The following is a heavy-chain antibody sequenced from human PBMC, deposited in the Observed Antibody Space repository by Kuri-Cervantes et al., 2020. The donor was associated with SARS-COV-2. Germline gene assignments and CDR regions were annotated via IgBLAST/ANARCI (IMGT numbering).Heavy chain of an antibody. J-gene: IGHJ3*02. CDR1: GFTFSSYA. D-gene: IGHD4-17*01. V-gene: IGHV3-23*01. Sequence: GGSLRLSCAASGFTFSSYAMSWVRQAPGKGLEWVSAISGSGGSTYYADSVKGRFTISRDNSKNTLHLQMNSLRAEDTAVYYCAKGFYGDYVGPGAFDIWGQGTMVTVSS. CDR3: AKGFYGDYVGPGAFDI. CDR2: ISGSGGST.